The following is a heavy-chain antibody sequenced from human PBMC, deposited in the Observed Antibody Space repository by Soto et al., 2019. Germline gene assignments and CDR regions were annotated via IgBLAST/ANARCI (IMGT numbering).Heavy chain of an antibody. Sequence: QLQLQESGPGLVKPSETLSLTCTVSGGSISSSSYYWGWIRQPPGKGLEWIGSIYYSGSTYYKPSLKSRVTISVDTSKNQFSLKLSSVTAADTAVYYCARQQWLTADFDYWGQGTLVTVSS. D-gene: IGHD6-19*01. CDR2: IYYSGST. J-gene: IGHJ4*02. V-gene: IGHV4-39*01. CDR3: ARQQWLTADFDY. CDR1: GGSISSSSYY.